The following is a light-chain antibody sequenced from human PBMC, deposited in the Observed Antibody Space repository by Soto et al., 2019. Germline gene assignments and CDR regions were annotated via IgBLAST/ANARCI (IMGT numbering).Light chain of an antibody. J-gene: IGKJ1*01. Sequence: DIQMTQSPSTLSASVGDRVTITCRASQSISSWLAWYQQKPGKAPKLLIYDASSLESGVPSRFSGSGSGTEFTLTISSLQPDDFAPYYCQQYNSYSPQVFGQGTKVEIK. CDR2: DAS. CDR3: QQYNSYSPQV. V-gene: IGKV1-5*01. CDR1: QSISSW.